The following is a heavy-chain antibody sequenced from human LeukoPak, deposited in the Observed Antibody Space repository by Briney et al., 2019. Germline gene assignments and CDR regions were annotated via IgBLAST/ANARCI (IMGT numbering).Heavy chain of an antibody. CDR3: ARDHCSGSYWT. J-gene: IGHJ5*02. V-gene: IGHV4-61*02. Sequence: SETLSLTCTVSGGSISSGSHYWSWIRQPAGKGLEWIGRIYTSESTNYSPSLKSRVTISVDTSKNQFSLKLSSVTAADTAVYYCARDHCSGSYWTWGQGTLVTVSS. D-gene: IGHD3-10*02. CDR1: GGSISSGSHY. CDR2: IYTSEST.